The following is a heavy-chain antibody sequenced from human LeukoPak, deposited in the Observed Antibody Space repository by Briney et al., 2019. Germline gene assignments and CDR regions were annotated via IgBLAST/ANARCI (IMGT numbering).Heavy chain of an antibody. CDR1: GYSIRSGYY. CDR2: IYHSGST. V-gene: IGHV4-38-2*02. Sequence: SETLSLTCTVSGYSIRSGYYWGWIRQPPGKGLKWIGSIYHSGSTYYNPSLKSRVTMSVDTSKNQFSLKLSSVTAADTAVYYCARDVDIVATISGYWFDPWGQGTLVTVSS. CDR3: ARDVDIVATISGYWFDP. J-gene: IGHJ5*02. D-gene: IGHD5-12*01.